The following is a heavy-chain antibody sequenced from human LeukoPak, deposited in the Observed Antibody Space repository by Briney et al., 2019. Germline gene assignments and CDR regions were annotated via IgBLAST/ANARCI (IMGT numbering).Heavy chain of an antibody. CDR2: ISGSGGST. D-gene: IGHD4-11*01. V-gene: IGHV3-23*01. Sequence: GGSLRLSCAASGFTFSSYAMSWVRQAPGKGLEWVSAISGSGGSTYYVDSVKGRFTISRDNSKNTLYLQMNSLRAEDTAVYYCAKAPTVTTGRVSYYMDVWGKGTTVTVSS. J-gene: IGHJ6*03. CDR3: AKAPTVTTGRVSYYMDV. CDR1: GFTFSSYA.